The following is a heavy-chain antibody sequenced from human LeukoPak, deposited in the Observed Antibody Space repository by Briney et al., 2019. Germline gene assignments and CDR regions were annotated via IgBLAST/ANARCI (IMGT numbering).Heavy chain of an antibody. CDR1: GYSISSGYY. CDR3: ARGLIGYHIVFDY. CDR2: IYHSGTT. V-gene: IGHV4-38-2*02. Sequence: SETLSLTCTVSGYSISSGYYWGWIRPPPEKALEWIASIYHSGTTFYNPSLKSRVTMSVDTSMNQFSLRLSSVTAADTAVYYCARGLIGYHIVFDYWGQGSLVTVSS. D-gene: IGHD6-25*01. J-gene: IGHJ4*02.